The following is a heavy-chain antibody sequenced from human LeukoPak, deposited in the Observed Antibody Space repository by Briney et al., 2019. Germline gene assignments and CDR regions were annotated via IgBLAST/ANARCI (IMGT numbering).Heavy chain of an antibody. CDR3: ARSPPTIFDY. J-gene: IGHJ4*02. CDR1: GGPLSTSLYY. CDR2: IYYTGGT. Sequence: SETLSLTCSVSGGPLSTSLYYWGWIRQPPGKGLEWIGNIYYTGGTSYNPSLESRVSISIDMSKNQFSLDLTSVTAAYTAVYYCARSPPTIFDYWGQGTLVTVSS. D-gene: IGHD5-12*01. V-gene: IGHV4-39*01.